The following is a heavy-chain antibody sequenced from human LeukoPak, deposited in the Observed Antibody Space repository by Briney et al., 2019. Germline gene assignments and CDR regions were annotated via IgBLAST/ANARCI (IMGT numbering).Heavy chain of an antibody. CDR2: ISGSGGST. J-gene: IGHJ4*02. CDR1: GFTFSSYG. V-gene: IGHV3-23*01. D-gene: IGHD5-18*01. CDR3: ARHLSGVTGYTYGRGIDY. Sequence: GGSLRLSCAASGFTFSSYGMSWARQATGKGMEGVSAISGSGGSTYYADSVKGRFTISRDNAKTSLHLQMNSLRAEDTAVYYCARHLSGVTGYTYGRGIDYRGQGTLVSVSS.